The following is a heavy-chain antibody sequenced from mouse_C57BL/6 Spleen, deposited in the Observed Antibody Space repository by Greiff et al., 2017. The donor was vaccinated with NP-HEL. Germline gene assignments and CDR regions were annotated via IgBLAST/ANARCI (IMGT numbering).Heavy chain of an antibody. CDR2: IDPEDGDT. J-gene: IGHJ4*01. CDR3: TRELRLRLYYAMDY. V-gene: IGHV14-1*01. D-gene: IGHD3-2*02. Sequence: DVQLQESGAELVRPGASVKLSCTASGFNIKDYYMHWVKQRPEQGLEWIGRIDPEDGDTEYAPKFQGKATMTADTSSNTAYLQLSSLTSEDTAVYYCTRELRLRLYYAMDYWGQGTSVTVSS. CDR1: GFNIKDYY.